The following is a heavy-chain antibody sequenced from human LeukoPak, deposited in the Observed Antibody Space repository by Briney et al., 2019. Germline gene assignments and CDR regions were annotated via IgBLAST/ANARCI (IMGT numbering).Heavy chain of an antibody. D-gene: IGHD6-19*01. CDR2: ISGSGGTT. CDR3: AKVSPGGRYSSGWYSHFDY. V-gene: IGHV3-23*01. J-gene: IGHJ4*02. CDR1: GFTFSSYG. Sequence: GGTLRLSCAASGFTFSSYGMSWVRQAPGKGLEWVSAISGSGGTTYYADSVKGRFTISRDNSKNTLYLQMNSLRAEDTAVYYCAKVSPGGRYSSGWYSHFDYWGQGTLVTVSS.